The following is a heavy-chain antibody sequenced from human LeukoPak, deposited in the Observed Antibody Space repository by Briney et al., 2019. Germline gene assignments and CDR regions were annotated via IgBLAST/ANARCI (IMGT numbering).Heavy chain of an antibody. CDR1: GFTFSTYW. V-gene: IGHV3-74*01. CDR2: INSDGSST. J-gene: IGHJ3*02. Sequence: PGGSLRLSCAASGFTFSTYWMHWVRQAPGKGLVWVSRINSDGSSTNYADSVKGRFTISRDNAKNTLYLQMNSLRAEATAVYYCARGGAYYYDSTHAFDIWGQGTMVTVSS. CDR3: ARGGAYYYDSTHAFDI. D-gene: IGHD3-22*01.